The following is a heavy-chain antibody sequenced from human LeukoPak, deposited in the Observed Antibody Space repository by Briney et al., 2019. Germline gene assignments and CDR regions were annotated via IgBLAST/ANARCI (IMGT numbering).Heavy chain of an antibody. CDR3: AGIASRSNFDY. V-gene: IGHV1-2*02. Sequence: ASVKVSFKASGYTFTGYYMHWVRQAPGQGLEWMGWINPNSGGTNYAQKFQGRVTMARDTSISTAYMELSRLRSDDTAVYYCAGIASRSNFDYWGQGTLVTVSS. CDR1: GYTFTGYY. J-gene: IGHJ4*02. CDR2: INPNSGGT. D-gene: IGHD6-6*01.